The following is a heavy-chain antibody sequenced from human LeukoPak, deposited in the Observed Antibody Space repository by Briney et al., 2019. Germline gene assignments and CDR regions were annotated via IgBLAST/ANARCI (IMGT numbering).Heavy chain of an antibody. CDR1: GFTFSTYE. J-gene: IGHJ4*02. CDR2: IHYNPATI. Sequence: GGSLRLSCAASGFTFSTYEMNWIRQAPGKGLEWISYIHYNPATIYYADSVKGRFTVSRDNAKNSLYLQMNSLRAEDTAVYFCARLSMVATTVDFWGQGTLVTVS. D-gene: IGHD5-12*01. CDR3: ARLSMVATTVDF. V-gene: IGHV3-48*03.